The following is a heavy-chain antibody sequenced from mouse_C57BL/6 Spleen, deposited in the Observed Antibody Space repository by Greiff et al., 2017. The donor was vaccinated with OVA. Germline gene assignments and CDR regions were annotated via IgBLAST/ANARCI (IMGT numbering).Heavy chain of an antibody. CDR2: ISYDGSN. D-gene: IGHD2-4*01. J-gene: IGHJ3*01. CDR1: GYSITSGYY. Sequence: EVKLEESGPGLVKPSQSLSLTCSVTGYSITSGYYWNWIRQFPGNKLEWMGYISYDGSNNYNPSLKNRISITRDTSKNQFFLKLNSVTTEDTATYYCAREDDYAWFAYWGQGTLVTVSA. CDR3: AREDDYAWFAY. V-gene: IGHV3-6*01.